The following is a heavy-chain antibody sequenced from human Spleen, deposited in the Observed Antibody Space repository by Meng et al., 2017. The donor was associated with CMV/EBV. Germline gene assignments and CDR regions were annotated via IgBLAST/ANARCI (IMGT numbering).Heavy chain of an antibody. CDR3: AKGFGSSWYNWFDP. D-gene: IGHD6-13*01. CDR2: ISSSGSTI. Sequence: GESLKISCAASGFTFSDYYMSWIRQAPGKGLEWVSYISSSGSTIYYADSVKGRSTISRDNAKNSLYLQMNSLRAEDTALYYCAKGFGSSWYNWFDPWGQGTLVTVSS. V-gene: IGHV3-11*01. J-gene: IGHJ5*02. CDR1: GFTFSDYY.